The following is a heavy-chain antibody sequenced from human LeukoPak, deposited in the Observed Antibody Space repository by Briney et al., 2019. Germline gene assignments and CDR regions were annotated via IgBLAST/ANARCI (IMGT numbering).Heavy chain of an antibody. CDR1: GFTVSSNY. J-gene: IGHJ4*02. V-gene: IGHV3-53*01. Sequence: GGSLRLSCAASGFTVSSNYMSWVRQAPGKGLEWVSVIYSGGSTYYADSVKGRFTISRDNSKNTLYLQMNSLRAEDTAVYYCAKDQDPDSSGYYYWGQGTLVTVSS. CDR2: IYSGGST. CDR3: AKDQDPDSSGYYY. D-gene: IGHD3-22*01.